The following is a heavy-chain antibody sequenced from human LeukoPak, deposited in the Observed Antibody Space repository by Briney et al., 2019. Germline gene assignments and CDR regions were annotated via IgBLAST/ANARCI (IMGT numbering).Heavy chain of an antibody. V-gene: IGHV4-34*01. CDR3: ASHYSSGSYRYTGSFDS. Sequence: SETLSLTCAFYGGSFSDYYWSWIRQPPGKGLEWIGEINHSGTTNYSPSLKSRVSISVDTSKNQFSLKLNSVTAADAAMYYCASHYSSGSYRYTGSFDSWGQGMLVNVSS. CDR2: INHSGTT. J-gene: IGHJ4*02. CDR1: GGSFSDYY. D-gene: IGHD3-16*02.